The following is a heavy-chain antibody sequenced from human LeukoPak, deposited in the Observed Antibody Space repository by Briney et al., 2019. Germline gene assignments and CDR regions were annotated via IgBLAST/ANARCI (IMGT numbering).Heavy chain of an antibody. J-gene: IGHJ4*02. Sequence: PSETLSLTCAVYGGSFNGYYWSWIRQPPGKGLEWIGEINHSGSTNYNPSLKSRVTISVDTSKNQFSLKLSSVTAADTAVYYCARDRQLWSIWGQGTLVTVSS. D-gene: IGHD5-18*01. V-gene: IGHV4-34*01. CDR2: INHSGST. CDR3: ARDRQLWSI. CDR1: GGSFNGYY.